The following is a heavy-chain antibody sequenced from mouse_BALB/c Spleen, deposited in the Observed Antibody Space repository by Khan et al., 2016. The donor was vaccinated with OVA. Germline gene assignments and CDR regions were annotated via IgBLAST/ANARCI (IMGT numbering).Heavy chain of an antibody. D-gene: IGHD2-10*01. CDR2: IWSDGST. Sequence: QMQLEESGPGLAAPSQSLSITCTISGFSLTNYGVHWIRQPPGKGLEWLVVIWSDGSTTYNSALQSRLTITKDNSQSQVFLKMSGLQTDDTAIYFCARQPYYHYNIMDYWGQGTSVTVSS. CDR1: GFSLTNYG. V-gene: IGHV2-6-1*01. J-gene: IGHJ4*01. CDR3: ARQPYYHYNIMDY.